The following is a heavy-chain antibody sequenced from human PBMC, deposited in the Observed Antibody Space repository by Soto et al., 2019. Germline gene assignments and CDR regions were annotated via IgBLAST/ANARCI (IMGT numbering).Heavy chain of an antibody. Sequence: GGSLRLSCAASGFTFSSYSMNWVRQAPGKGLEWVSSISSSSSYIYYADSVKGRFTISRDNAKNSLYLQMNSLRAEDTAVYYCARDRNYGSGSYYDAFDIWGQGTMVTVSS. D-gene: IGHD3-10*01. CDR1: GFTFSSYS. CDR2: ISSSSSYI. CDR3: ARDRNYGSGSYYDAFDI. J-gene: IGHJ3*02. V-gene: IGHV3-21*01.